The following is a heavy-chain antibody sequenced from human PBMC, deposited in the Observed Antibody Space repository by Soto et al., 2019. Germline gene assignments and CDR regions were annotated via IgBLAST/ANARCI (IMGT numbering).Heavy chain of an antibody. CDR1: GGSVSSGSYY. CDR3: ARAAAQLLQDRFWFDP. D-gene: IGHD2-2*01. J-gene: IGHJ5*02. V-gene: IGHV4-61*01. CDR2: IYYSGST. Sequence: SETLSLTCTVSGGSVSSGSYYWSWIRQPPGKGLEWIGYIYYSGSTNYNPSLKSRVTISVDTSKNQFSLKLSSVTAADTAVYYCARAAAQLLQDRFWFDPWGQGTRVTVSS.